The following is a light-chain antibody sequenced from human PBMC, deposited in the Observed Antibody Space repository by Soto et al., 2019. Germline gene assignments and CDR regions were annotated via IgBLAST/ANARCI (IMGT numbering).Light chain of an antibody. CDR2: RAS. CDR1: QSLSTDY. CDR3: QQYGDSPRS. J-gene: IGKJ1*01. Sequence: PGTIAPLSCTASQSLSTDYLAWYQQKPGQAPRLLFYRASRRATGTPDRFSVSGSGTDFTLTISRLEPGDFAVYYCQQYGDSPRSFGQGTKVDIK. V-gene: IGKV3-20*01.